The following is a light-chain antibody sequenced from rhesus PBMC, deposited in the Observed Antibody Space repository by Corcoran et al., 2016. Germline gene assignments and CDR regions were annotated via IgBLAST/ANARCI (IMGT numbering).Light chain of an antibody. CDR2: AAS. Sequence: DIQMTQSPSSLSASAGDTVTITCRASQGISTYLNWYQQKPGKAPKRLIYAASSLESGVPSRFSGSGSGTELTLTISSLQPEDFATYYCLQHNSNPWTVGQGTKVEIK. CDR3: LQHNSNPWT. J-gene: IGKJ1*01. V-gene: IGKV1-43*01. CDR1: QGISTY.